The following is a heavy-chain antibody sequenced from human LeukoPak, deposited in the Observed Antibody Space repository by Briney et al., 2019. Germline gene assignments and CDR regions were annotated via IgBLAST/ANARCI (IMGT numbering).Heavy chain of an antibody. V-gene: IGHV1-46*01. CDR2: INPSGGST. Sequence: ASVKVSCKASGYTFTIYNINWVRQAPGQGLEWMGIINPSGGSTSYAQKFQGRVTMTRDTSTSTVYMELSSLRSEDTAVYYCAREDLINRYSDYWGQGTLVTVSS. D-gene: IGHD1-14*01. CDR1: GYTFTIYN. CDR3: AREDLINRYSDY. J-gene: IGHJ4*02.